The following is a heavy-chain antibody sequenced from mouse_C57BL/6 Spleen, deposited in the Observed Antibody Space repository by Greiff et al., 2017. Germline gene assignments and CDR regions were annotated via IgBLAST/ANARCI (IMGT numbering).Heavy chain of an antibody. Sequence: QVQLQQPGAELVKPGASVKMSCKASGYTFTSYWITWVKQRPGQGLEWIGDIYPGSGSTNYNEKFKSKATLTVDTSASTAYMQLSSLTSEDSAVYYCAREGDGYLTWFAYWGQGTLVTGSA. J-gene: IGHJ3*01. CDR1: GYTFTSYW. CDR2: IYPGSGST. V-gene: IGHV1-55*01. D-gene: IGHD2-3*01. CDR3: AREGDGYLTWFAY.